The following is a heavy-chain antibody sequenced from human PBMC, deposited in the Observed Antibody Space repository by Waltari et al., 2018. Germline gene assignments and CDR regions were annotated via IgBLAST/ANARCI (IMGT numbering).Heavy chain of an antibody. V-gene: IGHV4-38-2*02. J-gene: IGHJ3*02. CDR2: MWHGGST. CDR3: ARSLGGPDAFDI. Sequence: QVQLQESGPGLVKPSETLSVTCTVSGDSIRSNYYWGWIRQPPGKGLEWIGTMWHGGSTYYTPSLKSRVSISMETSKNQFSLKLNSVTAADTAVYYCARSLGGPDAFDIWGQGTMVTVSS. D-gene: IGHD2-15*01. CDR1: GDSIRSNYY.